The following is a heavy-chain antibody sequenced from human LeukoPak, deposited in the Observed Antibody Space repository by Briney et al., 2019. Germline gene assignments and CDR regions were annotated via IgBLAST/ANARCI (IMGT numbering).Heavy chain of an antibody. CDR3: ARRYDFWGGYPPPLDY. J-gene: IGHJ4*02. Sequence: SETLSLTCTVSGGSISSSSYYWGWIRQPPGKGLEWIGSIYYSGSTYYNPSLKSRVTISVDTSKNQFSLKLSSVTAADTAVYYCARRYDFWGGYPPPLDYWGQGTLVTVSS. D-gene: IGHD3-3*01. CDR2: IYYSGST. V-gene: IGHV4-39*01. CDR1: GGSISSSSYY.